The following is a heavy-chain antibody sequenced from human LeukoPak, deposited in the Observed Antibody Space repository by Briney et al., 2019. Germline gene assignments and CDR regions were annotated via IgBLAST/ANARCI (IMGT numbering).Heavy chain of an antibody. J-gene: IGHJ4*02. Sequence: PSETLSLTCTVSGCSISSSSYYWGWIRQPPGKGLEWIGSIYYSGSTYYNPSLKSRVTISVDTSKNQFSLKLSSVTAADTAVYYCARHGGGSPVGPHPPIGYWGQGTLVTVSS. CDR2: IYYSGST. D-gene: IGHD1-26*01. V-gene: IGHV4-39*01. CDR1: GCSISSSSYY. CDR3: ARHGGGSPVGPHPPIGY.